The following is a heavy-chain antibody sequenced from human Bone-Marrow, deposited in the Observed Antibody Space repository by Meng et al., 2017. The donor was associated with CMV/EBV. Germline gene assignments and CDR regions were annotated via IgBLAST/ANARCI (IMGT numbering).Heavy chain of an antibody. Sequence: SETLSLTCAVYGESFSGFYWTWIRQSPGKGLEWIGEINDSESTNYNPSLKSPVSMSVDTSKNQFSLKVSSVTAADTAMYYCARERSLSSSYHGMDVWGQGTTVTVSS. CDR1: GESFSGFY. CDR2: INDSEST. V-gene: IGHV4-34*01. D-gene: IGHD2-15*01. J-gene: IGHJ6*02. CDR3: ARERSLSSSYHGMDV.